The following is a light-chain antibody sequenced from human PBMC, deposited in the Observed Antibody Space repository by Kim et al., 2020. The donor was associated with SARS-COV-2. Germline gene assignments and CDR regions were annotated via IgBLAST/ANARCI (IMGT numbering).Light chain of an antibody. V-gene: IGKV3-20*01. Sequence: EIVLTQSPGTLSLSPGERATLSCRASQSVSNNFLAWYQRKPGQAPRLLIYIASSRATGVPDRFSGSGSGTDFTLTISRLEPEDFAVYYCQQYGSSPYTFGQGTKLEI. J-gene: IGKJ2*01. CDR2: IAS. CDR3: QQYGSSPYT. CDR1: QSVSNNF.